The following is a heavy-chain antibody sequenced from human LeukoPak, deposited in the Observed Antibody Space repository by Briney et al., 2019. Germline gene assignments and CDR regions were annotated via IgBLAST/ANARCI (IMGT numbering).Heavy chain of an antibody. Sequence: PGVALRLSCAASGFTFSDYYMSWIRQAPGKGLEWVSYISSSGSTIYYADSVKGRFTISRDNAKNSLYLQMNSLRAEDTAVYYCARDPYYYDSSGYGYWGQGTLVTVSS. J-gene: IGHJ4*02. CDR3: ARDPYYYDSSGYGY. CDR1: GFTFSDYY. CDR2: ISSSGSTI. D-gene: IGHD3-22*01. V-gene: IGHV3-11*01.